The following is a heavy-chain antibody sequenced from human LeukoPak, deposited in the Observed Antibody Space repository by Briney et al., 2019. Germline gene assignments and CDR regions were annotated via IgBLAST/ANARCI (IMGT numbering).Heavy chain of an antibody. Sequence: PGGSLRLSCAASGFTFSSYWMSWVRQAPGKGLEWVSSISSSSYIYYADSVKGRFTISRDNAKNSLYLQMNSLRAEDTAVYYCATPIPYYDFWSGSDYWGQGTLVTVSS. J-gene: IGHJ4*02. CDR3: ATPIPYYDFWSGSDY. CDR2: ISSSSYI. CDR1: GFTFSSYW. D-gene: IGHD3-3*01. V-gene: IGHV3-21*01.